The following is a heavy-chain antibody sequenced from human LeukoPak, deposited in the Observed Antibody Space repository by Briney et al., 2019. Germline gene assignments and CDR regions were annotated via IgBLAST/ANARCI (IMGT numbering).Heavy chain of an antibody. D-gene: IGHD3-16*02. V-gene: IGHV4-34*01. Sequence: PSETLSLTCAVYGGSFSGYYWSWIRQPPGKGLEWIGEINHSGSTNYNPSLKSRVTISVDTSKNQFSLKLSSVTAADTAVYYCARDEVPDYVWGSYRYNWFDPWGQGTLVTVSS. J-gene: IGHJ5*02. CDR2: INHSGST. CDR1: GGSFSGYY. CDR3: ARDEVPDYVWGSYRYNWFDP.